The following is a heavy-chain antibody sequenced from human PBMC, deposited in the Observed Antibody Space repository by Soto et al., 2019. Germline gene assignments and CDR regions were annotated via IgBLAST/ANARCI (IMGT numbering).Heavy chain of an antibody. V-gene: IGHV5-51*01. CDR2: IYPGDSET. Sequence: PGESLKISCYGSGYRFTTYWIGWVLQMPGKGLEWMGIIYPGDSETRYNPSFQGHVTISADKSNNTTYLQWTSLKASDTATYYCARHLGVTVAGTRWYFDLWGRGTLVTVSS. J-gene: IGHJ2*01. CDR1: GYRFTTYW. CDR3: ARHLGVTVAGTRWYFDL. D-gene: IGHD6-19*01.